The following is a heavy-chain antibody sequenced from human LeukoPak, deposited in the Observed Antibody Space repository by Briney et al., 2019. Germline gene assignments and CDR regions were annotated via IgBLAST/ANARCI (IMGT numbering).Heavy chain of an antibody. D-gene: IGHD6-19*01. CDR3: ARQVVAVAGTGYFDY. Sequence: PSETLSLTCTVSGGSISSRNYYWGWIRQPPGKGLEWIGSMYHTGNIYHNPSLESRASISVDTSKNQFSVRLSSVTAADTAVYFCARQVVAVAGTGYFDYWGQGILVTVSS. J-gene: IGHJ4*02. CDR1: GGSISSRNYY. V-gene: IGHV4-39*01. CDR2: MYHTGNI.